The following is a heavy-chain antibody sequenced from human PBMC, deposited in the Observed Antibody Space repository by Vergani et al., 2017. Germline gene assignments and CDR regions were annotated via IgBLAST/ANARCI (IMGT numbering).Heavy chain of an antibody. D-gene: IGHD2-2*01. CDR1: GGSISSYY. V-gene: IGHV4-59*01. CDR2: IYYSGST. Sequence: QVQLQESGPGLVKPSETLSLTCTVSGGSISSYYWSWIRQPPGKGLEWIGYIYYSGSTNYNPSLKSGVTISVDTSKNQFSLKLSSVTAADTAVYYCARRYCSSTSCRFDYWGQGTLVTVSS. CDR3: ARRYCSSTSCRFDY. J-gene: IGHJ4*02.